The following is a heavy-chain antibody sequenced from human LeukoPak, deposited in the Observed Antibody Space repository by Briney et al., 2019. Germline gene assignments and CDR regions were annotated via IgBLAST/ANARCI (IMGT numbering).Heavy chain of an antibody. CDR3: ARGQYSGSYYADY. J-gene: IGHJ4*02. CDR2: IYYSGST. V-gene: IGHV4-30-4*08. CDR1: GVSISSGDYY. Sequence: PSQTLSLTCTVSGVSISSGDYYWSWIRQPPGRGLEWIGYIYYSGSTYYNPSLKSRVTISVDTSKNQFSLKLSSVTTAYTAAYYCARGQYSGSYYADYWGQGTLVTVSS. D-gene: IGHD1-26*01.